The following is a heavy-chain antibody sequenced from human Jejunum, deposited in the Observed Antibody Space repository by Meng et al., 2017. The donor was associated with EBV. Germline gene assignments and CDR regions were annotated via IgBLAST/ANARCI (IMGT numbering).Heavy chain of an antibody. D-gene: IGHD1-26*01. CDR3: AHKGSGSYPLDY. J-gene: IGHJ4*02. CDR1: GFSLTTNGVG. V-gene: IGHV2-5*02. CDR2: IYWDDSR. Sequence: QITLKESGPTLVKPTQTLTLTCTFSGFSLTTNGVGVGWIRQPPGKALEWLAVIYWDDSRLYSPSLNSRLTITKDTSKSQAVLTMTDMDPVDTATYYCAHKGSGSYPLDYWGQGTLVTVSS.